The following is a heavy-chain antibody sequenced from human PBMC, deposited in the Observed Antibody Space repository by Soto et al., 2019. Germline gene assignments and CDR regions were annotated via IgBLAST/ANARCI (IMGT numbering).Heavy chain of an antibody. CDR2: MSYDGSNE. V-gene: IGHV3-30*03. CDR3: ARDPDLVAAMAFAFDI. Sequence: GGSLRLSCAASGFTFSHYAMHWVRQAPGKGLEWVALMSYDGSNEYYADSVKGRFTISRDNAKNSLYLQMNSLRAEDTAVYYCARDPDLVAAMAFAFDIWGQGTMVTVSS. CDR1: GFTFSHYA. J-gene: IGHJ3*02. D-gene: IGHD2-15*01.